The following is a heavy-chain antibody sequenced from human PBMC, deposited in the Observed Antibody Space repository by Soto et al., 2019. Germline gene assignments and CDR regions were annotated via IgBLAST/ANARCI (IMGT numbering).Heavy chain of an antibody. CDR3: ARDFRDYYDSSGYYYRYFDY. CDR2: IWYDGSNK. CDR1: GFTFSSYG. Sequence: PGGSLRLSCAASGFTFSSYGMHWVRQAPGKGLEWVAVIWYDGSNKYYADSVKGRFTISRDNSKNTLYLQMNSLRAEDTAVYYCARDFRDYYDSSGYYYRYFDYWGQGTLVTVSS. V-gene: IGHV3-33*01. J-gene: IGHJ4*02. D-gene: IGHD3-22*01.